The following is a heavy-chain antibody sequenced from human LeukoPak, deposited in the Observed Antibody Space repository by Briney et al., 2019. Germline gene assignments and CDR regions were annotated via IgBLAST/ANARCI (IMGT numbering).Heavy chain of an antibody. D-gene: IGHD3-10*01. Sequence: KSSETLSLTCAVSGGSISSGGYSWSWIRQPPGKGLEWIGYIYHSGSTYYNPSLKSRVTISVDRSKNQFSLKLSSVTAADTAVYYRARGPGGSGSYLPYYFDYWGQGTLVTVSS. J-gene: IGHJ4*02. V-gene: IGHV4-30-2*01. CDR1: GGSISSGGYS. CDR2: IYHSGST. CDR3: ARGPGGSGSYLPYYFDY.